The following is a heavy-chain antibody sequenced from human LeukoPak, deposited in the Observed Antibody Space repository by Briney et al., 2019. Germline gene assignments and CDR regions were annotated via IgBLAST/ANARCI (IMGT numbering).Heavy chain of an antibody. CDR1: GFTVTDHW. Sequence: GESLKISCKGSGFTVTDHWIAWVRQMPGKGLEWVAIIHPEVSDTPYSPSFQGQVTISADKSISTAYLQWSSLKSSDTAMYYCSRHIYDTPFDYWGQGTLVTVSS. CDR2: IHPEVSDT. V-gene: IGHV5-51*01. J-gene: IGHJ4*02. CDR3: SRHIYDTPFDY. D-gene: IGHD3-3*01.